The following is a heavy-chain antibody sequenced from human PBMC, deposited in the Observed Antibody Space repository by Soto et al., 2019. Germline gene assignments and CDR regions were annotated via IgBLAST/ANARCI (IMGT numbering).Heavy chain of an antibody. CDR2: FSSNDGRA. CDR1: GFTFSSYA. D-gene: IGHD3-3*01. V-gene: IGHV3-23*01. J-gene: IGHJ2*01. CDR3: ARDMFFGVVRSKYFDL. Sequence: GGSLRLSCAASGFTFSSYAMNWVRQAPGKGLEWVSSFSSNDGRAYYADSVQGRFTISRDNSKNTLYLQMNSLRVEDTALYYCARDMFFGVVRSKYFDLWGRGTLVTVSS.